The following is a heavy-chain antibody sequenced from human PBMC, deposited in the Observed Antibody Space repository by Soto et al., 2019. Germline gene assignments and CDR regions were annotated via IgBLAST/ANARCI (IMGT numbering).Heavy chain of an antibody. CDR3: ARGYCSGGRCSHFDY. J-gene: IGHJ4*02. D-gene: IGHD2-15*01. Sequence: ASVKVSCKASGYTFTSYGISWVRQAPGQGLEWMGWISAYNGNTNYAQKLQGRVTITTDTSTTTAYMELSSLGSEDTALYYCARGYCSGGRCSHFDYWGQGAQVTVSS. CDR1: GYTFTSYG. V-gene: IGHV1-18*01. CDR2: ISAYNGNT.